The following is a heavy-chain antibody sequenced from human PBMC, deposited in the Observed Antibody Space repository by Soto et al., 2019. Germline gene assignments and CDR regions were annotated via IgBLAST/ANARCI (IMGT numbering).Heavy chain of an antibody. J-gene: IGHJ5*02. Sequence: ASVKVSCKASGYTFTSYGISWVRQAPGQGLEWMGWISAYNGNTNYAQKLQGRATMTTDTSTSTAYMELRSLRSDDTAVYYCARDNLPYNRFPGEFDPWGQGTLVTVS. CDR1: GYTFTSYG. CDR2: ISAYNGNT. V-gene: IGHV1-18*01. D-gene: IGHD1-20*01. CDR3: ARDNLPYNRFPGEFDP.